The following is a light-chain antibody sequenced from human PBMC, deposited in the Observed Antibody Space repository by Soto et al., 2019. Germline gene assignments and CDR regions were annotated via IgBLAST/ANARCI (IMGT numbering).Light chain of an antibody. CDR2: DVS. J-gene: IGLJ1*01. CDR1: SSDVGGYNF. Sequence: QSVLTQPASVSGSPGQSITISCTGTSSDVGGYNFVSWSQQHPGKAPKLLIYDVSDRPSGVSNRFSGSKSGNTASLTISGLQAEDEADYYCSSYTISSTYVFGTGTKLTVL. V-gene: IGLV2-14*01. CDR3: SSYTISSTYV.